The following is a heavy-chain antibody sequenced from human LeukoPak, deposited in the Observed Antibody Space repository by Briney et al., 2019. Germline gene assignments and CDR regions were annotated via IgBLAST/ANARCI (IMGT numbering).Heavy chain of an antibody. D-gene: IGHD3-22*01. CDR3: ARAPSEVGGYYPEYFRH. J-gene: IGHJ1*01. V-gene: IGHV3-74*01. CDR2: IKSDGKT. Sequence: QPGGSLRLSCEASGFTFSRYWMHWVRQAPGKGLVWVSRIKSDGKTNYADSVKGRFTISRDNAKNTVSLQMDSLRAEDTGAYYCARAPSEVGGYYPEYFRHWGQGTLVTVSS. CDR1: GFTFSRYW.